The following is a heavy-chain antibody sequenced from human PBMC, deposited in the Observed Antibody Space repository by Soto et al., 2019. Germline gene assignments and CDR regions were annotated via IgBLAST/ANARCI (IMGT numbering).Heavy chain of an antibody. V-gene: IGHV5-51*01. CDR2: IYPSDSDT. CDR3: ARHGFYGDYSSNYFDP. Sequence: PGESLKISCKGSGYSFTNYWIAWVRQMPGKGLEYMGIIYPSDSDTRYSPSFQGQVTISADKSINTAYLQWSSLKASGTAMYYCARHGFYGDYSSNYFDPWGQGTLVTVSS. D-gene: IGHD4-17*01. J-gene: IGHJ5*02. CDR1: GYSFTNYW.